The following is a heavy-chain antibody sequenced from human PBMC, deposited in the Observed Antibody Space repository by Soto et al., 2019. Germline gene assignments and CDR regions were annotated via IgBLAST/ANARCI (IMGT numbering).Heavy chain of an antibody. CDR3: WRDPGYCDGGICRSARGWFDP. CDR2: IHYSGGT. J-gene: IGHJ5*02. D-gene: IGHD2-15*01. V-gene: IGHV4-61*01. CDR1: GGSISSTSYY. Sequence: SETLSLTCTVSGGSISSTSYYWNWIRQPPGKGLEWIGFIHYSGGTNYNPSLKSRVTISVDTSKNQFSLNLSSVTAADTAVYYCWRDPGYCDGGICRSARGWFDPWGQGSPVTVSS.